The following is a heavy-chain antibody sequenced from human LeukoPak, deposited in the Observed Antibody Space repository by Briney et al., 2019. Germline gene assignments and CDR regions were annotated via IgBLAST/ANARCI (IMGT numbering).Heavy chain of an antibody. CDR1: GYTFTDYY. D-gene: IGHD4-11*01. V-gene: IGHV1-2*02. CDR3: ARDRDYSNTERGFDY. CDR2: INPNSGET. Sequence: ASVRVSCKTSGYTFTDYYIHWVRQAPGQGLEWMGWINPNSGETNSAQKFQGRVTMTGDTSISTAYMELRRVTSDDTAVYYCARDRDYSNTERGFDYSGQGTLVTVSS. J-gene: IGHJ4*02.